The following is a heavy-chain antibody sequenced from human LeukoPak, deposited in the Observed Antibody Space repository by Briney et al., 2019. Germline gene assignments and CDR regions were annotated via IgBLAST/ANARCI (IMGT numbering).Heavy chain of an antibody. J-gene: IGHJ3*02. V-gene: IGHV3-74*01. Sequence: GGSLRLSCAASGFTFSSYWMHWVRQAPGKGLVWVSHINSDGSSTSYADSVKGRFTISRDNAKNTLYLQMNSLRAEDTAVYYCARRTSGAFAIWGQGTKVTVSS. CDR2: INSDGSST. CDR1: GFTFSSYW. CDR3: ARRTSGAFAI.